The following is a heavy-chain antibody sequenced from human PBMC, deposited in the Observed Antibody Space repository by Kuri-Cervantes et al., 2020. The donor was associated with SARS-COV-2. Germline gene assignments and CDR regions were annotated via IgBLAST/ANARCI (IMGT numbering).Heavy chain of an antibody. CDR1: GGSISSSSYY. J-gene: IGHJ6*03. CDR3: ARANGDYQIEIDYYYYYMDV. V-gene: IGHV4-39*07. D-gene: IGHD4-17*01. CDR2: IYYSGST. Sequence: SETLSLTCTVSGGSISSSSYYWGWIRQPPGKGLEWIGSIYYSGSTYYNPSLKSRVTISVDTSMTQFSLKLSSVTAADTAVYYCARANGDYQIEIDYYYYYMDVWGKGATVTVSS.